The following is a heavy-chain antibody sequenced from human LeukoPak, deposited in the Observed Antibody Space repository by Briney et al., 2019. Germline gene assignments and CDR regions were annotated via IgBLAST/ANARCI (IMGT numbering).Heavy chain of an antibody. V-gene: IGHV4-39*01. D-gene: IGHD3-3*01. CDR3: AYDFWSGSFDY. Sequence: PSETLSLTCTVSGDSLGSGMYYWGWIRQAPGKGLTWIGSIYHSGSIFYNASFESRVAMSVDPSNNQFSLRLTSVTAADTAVYYCAYDFWSGSFDYWGQGTLVTVSS. CDR2: IYHSGSI. CDR1: GDSLGSGMYY. J-gene: IGHJ4*02.